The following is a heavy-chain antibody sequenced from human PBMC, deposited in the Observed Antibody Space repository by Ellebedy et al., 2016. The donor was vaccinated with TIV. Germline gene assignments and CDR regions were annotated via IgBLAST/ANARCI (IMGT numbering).Heavy chain of an antibody. J-gene: IGHJ5*02. CDR2: IKNDGSTV. CDR3: ARSDWFDP. V-gene: IGHV3-74*01. Sequence: GESLKISCAASGFSISAYWMHWVRQAPGKGLVWVSRIKNDGSTVSYADSVKGRFTVSRDNAKNTLYLQMNSLGVEDTAVYHCARSDWFDPWGQGTLVTVSS. CDR1: GFSISAYW.